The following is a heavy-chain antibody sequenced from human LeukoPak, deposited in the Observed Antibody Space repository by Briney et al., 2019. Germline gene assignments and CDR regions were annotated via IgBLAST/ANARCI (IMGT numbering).Heavy chain of an antibody. CDR1: GFTFNNYA. V-gene: IGHV3-23*01. J-gene: IGHJ4*02. CDR3: ARDYADYVGYFFFDY. D-gene: IGHD4-17*01. CDR2: ISGGGETT. Sequence: GGSLRLSCAASGFTFNNYAMNWVRQAPGKGLEWVSSISGGGETTYYANSAKGRFTISRDNSQNTLYLQMNSLRAEDTAVYYCARDYADYVGYFFFDYWGQGTLVTVSS.